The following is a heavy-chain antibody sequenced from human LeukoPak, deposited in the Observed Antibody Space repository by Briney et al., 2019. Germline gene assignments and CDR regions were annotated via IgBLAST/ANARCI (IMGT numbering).Heavy chain of an antibody. J-gene: IGHJ4*02. V-gene: IGHV3-66*01. D-gene: IGHD5-18*01. CDR2: IYSGGST. CDR1: GFTVSSDY. CDR3: ARDPLYSYDICLDY. Sequence: GGSLRLSCAASGFTVSSDYMSWVRQAPGKGLKWVSTIYSGGSTYYADSVKGRFTISRDNSKNTLYLQMNSLRAEDTAVYYCARDPLYSYDICLDYWGQGTPVTVSS.